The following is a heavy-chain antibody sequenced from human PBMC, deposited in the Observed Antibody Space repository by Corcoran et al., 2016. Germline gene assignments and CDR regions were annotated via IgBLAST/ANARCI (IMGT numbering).Heavy chain of an antibody. CDR2: IYYSGST. CDR3: ARDSGGDPTRGVDY. D-gene: IGHD3-10*01. J-gene: IGHJ4*02. CDR1: GGSISSGGYY. V-gene: IGHV4-31*03. Sequence: QVQLQESGPGLVKPSQTLSLTCTVSGGSISSGGYYWIWIRQHPGKGLEWIGYIYYSGSTYYNPSLKSRVTISVDTSKNQFSLKLSSVTAADTAVYYCARDSGGDPTRGVDYWGQGTLVTVSS.